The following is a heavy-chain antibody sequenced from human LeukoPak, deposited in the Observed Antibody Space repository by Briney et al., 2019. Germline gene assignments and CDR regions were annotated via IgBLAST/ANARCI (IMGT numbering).Heavy chain of an antibody. D-gene: IGHD4-23*01. J-gene: IGHJ4*02. CDR3: ARDRGYSSFDY. V-gene: IGHV3-7*01. CDR2: IKEDGSGI. CDR1: AFTFSGYW. Sequence: GGSLRLSCEASAFTFSGYWMSWVRQAPGKGLEWVANIKEDGSGINYVDSVKGRFTISRDNAKNSLFLQMNSLRVEDTAVYYCARDRGYSSFDYWGQGTLVTVSS.